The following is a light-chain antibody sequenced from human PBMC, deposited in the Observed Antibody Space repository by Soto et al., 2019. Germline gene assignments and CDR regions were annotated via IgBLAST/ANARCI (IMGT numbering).Light chain of an antibody. CDR1: QSLSSSS. J-gene: IGKJ1*01. CDR2: GAS. Sequence: EIVLTQSPGTLSLSPGERATLSCRATQSLSSSSLAWYQQKPGQAPRLLIYGASNRATDFPDRFSGTGSGTDFNLAIGRLEPEDLAVYYCQQYGASAWTFGQGTKVQVK. CDR3: QQYGASAWT. V-gene: IGKV3-20*01.